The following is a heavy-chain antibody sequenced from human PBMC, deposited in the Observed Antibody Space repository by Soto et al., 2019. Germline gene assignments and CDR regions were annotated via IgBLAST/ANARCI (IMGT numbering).Heavy chain of an antibody. D-gene: IGHD4-17*01. V-gene: IGHV4-59*01. Sequence: PSETLSLTCTVSGGSISNYDWTWIRQPPGKGLEWIGYIYYSGSTNYNPSLKSRVTISVDTSKNQFSLKLSSVTAADTALYYCAKLPWADYGGIFDPWGQGTLVTVS. CDR2: IYYSGST. J-gene: IGHJ5*02. CDR3: AKLPWADYGGIFDP. CDR1: GGSISNYD.